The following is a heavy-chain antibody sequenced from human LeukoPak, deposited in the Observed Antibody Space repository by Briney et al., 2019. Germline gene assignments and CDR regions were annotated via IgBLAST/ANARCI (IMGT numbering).Heavy chain of an antibody. CDR1: GGTFSSYA. V-gene: IGHV1-69*13. CDR2: IIPIFGTA. Sequence: SVKVSCKASGGTFSSYAISWVRQAPGQGLEWMGGIIPIFGTANYAQKFQGRVTITADESTSTAYMELSSLRSEGTAVYYCARLLHPDQGSSDYWGQGTLVTVSS. CDR3: ARLLHPDQGSSDY. D-gene: IGHD2/OR15-2a*01. J-gene: IGHJ4*02.